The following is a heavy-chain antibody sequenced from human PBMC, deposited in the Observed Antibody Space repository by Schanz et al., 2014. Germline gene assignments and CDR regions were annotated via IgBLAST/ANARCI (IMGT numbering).Heavy chain of an antibody. CDR1: GYTLSAYS. D-gene: IGHD3-10*01. CDR3: ARAKRFGDMDV. Sequence: QVQLVQSGTQVKKPGASVKVSCKASGYTLSAYSLHWVRQAPGQGLEWMGWISAYNGNTNYAQKGQGRVTLTADTSTSTAYMELRNLRSDDTAVYYCARAKRFGDMDVWGQGTTVTVSS. V-gene: IGHV1-18*01. J-gene: IGHJ6*02. CDR2: ISAYNGNT.